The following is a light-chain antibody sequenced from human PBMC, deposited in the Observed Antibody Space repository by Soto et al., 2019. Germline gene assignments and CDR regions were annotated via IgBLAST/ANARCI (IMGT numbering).Light chain of an antibody. CDR2: EVS. V-gene: IGLV2-14*01. J-gene: IGLJ1*01. CDR1: SSDVGAYNS. CDR3: SSYTSSSTRV. Sequence: QSALTQPASVSGSPGQSITISCTGTSSDVGAYNSVSWYQQHPGKAPKLMIYEVSNRPSGVSNRFSGSKSGNTASLTISGLQAEDEADHYCSSYTSSSTRVFGSGTKVTVL.